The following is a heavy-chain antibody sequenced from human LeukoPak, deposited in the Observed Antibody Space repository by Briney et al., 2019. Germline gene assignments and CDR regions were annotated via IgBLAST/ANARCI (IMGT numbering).Heavy chain of an antibody. J-gene: IGHJ4*02. V-gene: IGHV3-30*04. D-gene: IGHD1-26*01. CDR3: ARDSQSPHSGFDY. CDR1: GFTFNNYA. CDR2: ISYDGSNK. Sequence: GGSLRLSCAASGFTFNNYAMHWVRQAPGKGLEWVAVISYDGSNKYYADSVKGRFTISRDNSKNTLYLQMNSLRAEDTAVYYCARDSQSPHSGFDYWGQGTLVTVSS.